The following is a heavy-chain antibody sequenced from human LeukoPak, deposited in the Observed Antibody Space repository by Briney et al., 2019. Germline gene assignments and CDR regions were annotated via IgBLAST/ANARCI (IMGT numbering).Heavy chain of an antibody. J-gene: IGHJ4*02. Sequence: SETLSLTCTVSGGSISGYYWSWIRQPPGKGLEWIGTIYYSGSPYYHPSLKSRLSISIDTSKNQFSLQLNSVTAADTAVYYCARHSYSHGYGDYWGQGTLVTVSA. CDR2: IYYSGSP. CDR3: ARHSYSHGYGDY. D-gene: IGHD5-18*01. CDR1: GGSISGYY. V-gene: IGHV4-39*01.